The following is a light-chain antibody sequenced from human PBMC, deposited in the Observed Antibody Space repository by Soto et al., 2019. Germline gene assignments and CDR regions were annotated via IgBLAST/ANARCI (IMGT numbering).Light chain of an antibody. CDR1: QSVSSSY. V-gene: IGKV3-20*01. Sequence: EXVXTQSXGTXXLXPGXRATLSCRASQSVSSSYLAWYQQKPGQAPRLLIYGASSRATGIPDRFSGSGSGTDFTLTISRLEPEDFAVYYCQQYGSSPLYTFGQGTKLEIK. CDR2: GAS. CDR3: QQYGSSPLYT. J-gene: IGKJ2*01.